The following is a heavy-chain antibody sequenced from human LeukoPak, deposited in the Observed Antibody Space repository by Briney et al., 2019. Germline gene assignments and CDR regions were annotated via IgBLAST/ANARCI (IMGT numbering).Heavy chain of an antibody. D-gene: IGHD1-26*01. CDR3: ARDRMGATDY. Sequence: PSETLSLTCTVSGVSISSYYWSWIRQPPGKGLEWIGYIYYSGSTNYNPSLKSRVTISVDTSKNQFSLKLSSVTAADTAVYYCARDRMGATDYWGQGTLVTVSS. V-gene: IGHV4-59*01. CDR2: IYYSGST. J-gene: IGHJ4*02. CDR1: GVSISSYY.